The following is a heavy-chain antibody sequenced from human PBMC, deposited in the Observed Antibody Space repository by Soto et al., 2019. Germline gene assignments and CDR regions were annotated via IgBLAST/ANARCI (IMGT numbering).Heavy chain of an antibody. CDR1: GGSISSVGYS. CDR2: IYHSVST. D-gene: IGHD3-9*01. Sequence: QLQLQESGSGLVKPSQTLSLTCAVSGGSISSVGYSWSWIRQPPGKGLEWIGYIYHSVSTYYNPSLESRFTMSVDRSTNQFSLNLSSATAADTAVYFWASSTGLGFDYWGQGALFLVSS. J-gene: IGHJ4*02. V-gene: IGHV4-30-2*01. CDR3: ASSTGLGFDY.